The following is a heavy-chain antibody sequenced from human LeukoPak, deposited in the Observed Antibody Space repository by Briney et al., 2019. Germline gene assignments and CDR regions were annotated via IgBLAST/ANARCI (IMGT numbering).Heavy chain of an antibody. V-gene: IGHV3-21*01. CDR1: GFTFSSYS. CDR2: ISSSSSYI. Sequence: GGSLRLSCAASGFTFSSYSMNWVRQAPGKGLEWVSSISSSSSYIYYADSVKGRFTISRDNAKNSLYLQMNSLRAEDTAVYYCARARSSYGYGDAFDIWGQGTMVTVSS. CDR3: ARARSSYGYGDAFDI. J-gene: IGHJ3*02. D-gene: IGHD5-18*01.